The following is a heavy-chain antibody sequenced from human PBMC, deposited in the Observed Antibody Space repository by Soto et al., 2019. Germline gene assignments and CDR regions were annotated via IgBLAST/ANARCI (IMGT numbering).Heavy chain of an antibody. CDR3: ARDLWFWDYGGKGSRAFDI. CDR2: IYSGGST. CDR1: GFTFSSYG. Sequence: QVQLVESGGGVIQPGRSLRLSCAASGFTFSSYGMHWVRQAPGKGLEWVSVIYSGGSTYYADSVKGRFTISRDNSKNTLYLQMNSLRAEDTAVYYCARDLWFWDYGGKGSRAFDIWGQGTMVTVSS. D-gene: IGHD4-17*01. J-gene: IGHJ3*02. V-gene: IGHV3-NL1*01.